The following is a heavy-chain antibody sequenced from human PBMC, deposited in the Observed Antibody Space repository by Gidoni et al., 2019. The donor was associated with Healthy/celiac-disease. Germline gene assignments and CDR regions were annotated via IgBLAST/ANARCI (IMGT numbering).Heavy chain of an antibody. Sequence: QVQLVESGGGVVQSGRSLRLSCAASVFTFSSYAMHWVRQAPGKGLEWVAVISYDGSNKYYADSVKGRFTISRDNSKNTLYLQMNSLRAEDTAVYYCARDSGYFDYWGQGTLVTVSS. V-gene: IGHV3-30-3*01. CDR1: VFTFSSYA. CDR2: ISYDGSNK. CDR3: ARDSGYFDY. J-gene: IGHJ4*02. D-gene: IGHD3-10*01.